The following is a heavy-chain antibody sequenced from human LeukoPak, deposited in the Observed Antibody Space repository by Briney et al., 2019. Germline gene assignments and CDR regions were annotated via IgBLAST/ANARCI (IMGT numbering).Heavy chain of an antibody. CDR1: GGSFSGYY. CDR2: TNHSGST. V-gene: IGHV4-34*01. J-gene: IGHJ4*02. Sequence: SETLSLTCAVYGGSFSGYYWSWIRQPPGKGLEWIGETNHSGSTNYNPSLKSRVTISVDTSKDQFSLKLSSVTAADTAVYYCARVRWLQPIFDYWGQGTLVTVSS. D-gene: IGHD5-24*01. CDR3: ARVRWLQPIFDY.